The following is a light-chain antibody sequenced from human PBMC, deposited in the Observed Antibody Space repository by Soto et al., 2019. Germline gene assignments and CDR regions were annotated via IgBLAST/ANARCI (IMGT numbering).Light chain of an antibody. CDR2: HNN. CDR3: GTWDSSLNAVV. V-gene: IGLV1-51*01. J-gene: IGLJ2*01. CDR1: SSNIGNNY. Sequence: QSVLTQPPSVSAAPGQKVTISCSGSSSNIGNNYASWYQHLPGTAPKLLIYHNNKRPSGIPDRFSDSKSGTSATLVITGLQTGDDSDYDCGTWDSSLNAVVFGGGTKLTVL.